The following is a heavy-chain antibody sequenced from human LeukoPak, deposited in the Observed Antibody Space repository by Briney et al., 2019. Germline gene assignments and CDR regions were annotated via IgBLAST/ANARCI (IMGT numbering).Heavy chain of an antibody. Sequence: PSETLSLTCTVSGASVSGSAYYWGWIRQPPGKGLEWIGNIYYSGSTYYNESLESRVTISIDTSKNQFSLKLSSVTAADTAVYYCARVYYYYYMDVWGKGTTVTVSS. V-gene: IGHV4-39*07. CDR2: IYYSGST. J-gene: IGHJ6*03. CDR1: GASVSGSAYY. CDR3: ARVYYYYYMDV.